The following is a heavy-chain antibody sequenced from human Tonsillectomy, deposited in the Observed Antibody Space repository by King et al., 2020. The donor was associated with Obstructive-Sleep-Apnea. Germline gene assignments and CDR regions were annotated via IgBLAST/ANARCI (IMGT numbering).Heavy chain of an antibody. CDR3: ARAMIVVVITTPLSDY. CDR2: ISFDGSNK. D-gene: IGHD3-22*01. CDR1: GFSFSSYA. V-gene: IGHV3-30-3*01. J-gene: IGHJ4*02. Sequence: VQLVESGGGVVQPGRSLRLSCAASGFSFSSYAMHWVRQAPGKGLEWVAGISFDGSNKYYADSVKGRFTISRDNSKNTLYLQMNSLRAEDTAVYYCARAMIVVVITTPLSDYWGQGTLVTVSS.